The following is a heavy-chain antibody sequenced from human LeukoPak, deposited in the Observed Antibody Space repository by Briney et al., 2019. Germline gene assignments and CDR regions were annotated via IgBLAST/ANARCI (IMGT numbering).Heavy chain of an antibody. CDR1: GYTFTSYY. J-gene: IGHJ2*01. V-gene: IGHV1-46*01. CDR3: ARWVRGDPRYWYFDL. Sequence: ASVKVSCKASGYTFTSYYMDWVRQAPGQGLEWMGIINPSGGSTSYAQKFQGRVTMTRDTSTSTVYMELSSLRSEDTAVYYCARWVRGDPRYWYFDLWGRGTLVTVSS. D-gene: IGHD3-10*01. CDR2: INPSGGST.